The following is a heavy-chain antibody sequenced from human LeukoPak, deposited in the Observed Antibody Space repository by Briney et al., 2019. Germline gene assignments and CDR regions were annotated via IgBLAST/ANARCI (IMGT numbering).Heavy chain of an antibody. D-gene: IGHD4-23*01. V-gene: IGHV3-20*04. Sequence: SGGSLGLSCAASGFTFDDYGMSWVRQAPGKGLEWVSGINWNGGSTGYADSVKGRFTISRDNAKNSLYLQMNSLRAEDTALYYCARDPNGNHRPYYFDYWGQGTLVTVSS. CDR2: INWNGGST. J-gene: IGHJ4*02. CDR3: ARDPNGNHRPYYFDY. CDR1: GFTFDDYG.